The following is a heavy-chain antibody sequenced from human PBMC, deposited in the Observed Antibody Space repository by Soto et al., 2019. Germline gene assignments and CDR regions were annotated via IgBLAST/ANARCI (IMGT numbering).Heavy chain of an antibody. J-gene: IGHJ4*02. CDR1: GFTFSNYA. Sequence: GGSLRLSCAASGFTFSNYAMSWVRQAPGKGLEWVSAISGGGGSTYYADSVKGRFTISRDNSKNTLYLQMNSLRAEDTAVYYCAKDGRRWDLPADYWGQGALVTVS. CDR3: AKDGRRWDLPADY. D-gene: IGHD1-26*01. CDR2: ISGGGGST. V-gene: IGHV3-23*01.